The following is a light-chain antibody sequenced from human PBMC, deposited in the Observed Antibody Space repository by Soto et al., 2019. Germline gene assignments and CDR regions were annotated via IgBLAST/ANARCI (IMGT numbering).Light chain of an antibody. CDR3: QHYGTSHA. CDR1: QSVSSSY. V-gene: IGKV3-20*01. CDR2: GAS. J-gene: IGKJ1*01. Sequence: EIVLTQSPGTLSLSPGERATLSCRASQSVSSSYLAWYQQKPGQAPRLLIYGASSRATGIPDRFSGSGSGTDFILTISRLEPEDVAVYYCQHYGTSHAFGQGTKVEIK.